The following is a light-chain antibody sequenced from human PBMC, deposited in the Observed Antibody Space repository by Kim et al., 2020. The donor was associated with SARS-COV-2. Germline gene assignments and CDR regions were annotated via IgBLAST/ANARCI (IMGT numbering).Light chain of an antibody. CDR1: KLGNTY. CDR2: QDD. J-gene: IGLJ3*02. CDR3: QVWDSYTVV. Sequence: SVSPGQTASVTCAGDKLGNTYVCWSQQKPGQSPELVIYQDDQRPSGIPDRFSGSNSGNTATLTISGTLATDEAEYYCQVWDSYTVVFGGGTQLTVL. V-gene: IGLV3-1*01.